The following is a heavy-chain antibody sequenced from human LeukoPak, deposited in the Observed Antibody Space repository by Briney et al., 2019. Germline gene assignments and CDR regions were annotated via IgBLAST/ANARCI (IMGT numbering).Heavy chain of an antibody. CDR3: ARELGIVVVTGSDY. D-gene: IGHD3-22*01. CDR1: GFTFSSYS. J-gene: IGHJ4*02. Sequence: GGSLRLSCAASGFTFSSYSMNWVRQAPGKGLEWVSSISSSSSYIYYADSVKGRFTISRDNAKNSLYLQMNSLRAEDTAVYYCARELGIVVVTGSDYWGQGTLVTVSS. V-gene: IGHV3-21*01. CDR2: ISSSSSYI.